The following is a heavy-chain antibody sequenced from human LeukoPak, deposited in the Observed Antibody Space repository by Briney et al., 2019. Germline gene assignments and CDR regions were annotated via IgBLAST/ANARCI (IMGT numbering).Heavy chain of an antibody. CDR1: GFTFSSYA. V-gene: IGHV3-30-3*01. D-gene: IGHD2-21*01. CDR2: ISYDGSNK. CDR3: ARSAPFCPKLGDCPYYFDY. J-gene: IGHJ4*02. Sequence: GRSLRLSCAASGFTFSSYAMHWVRQAPGKGLGRVAVISYDGSNKYYADSVKGRFTISRDNSKNTLYLQMNSLRAEDTAVYYCARSAPFCPKLGDCPYYFDYWGQGTLVTVSS.